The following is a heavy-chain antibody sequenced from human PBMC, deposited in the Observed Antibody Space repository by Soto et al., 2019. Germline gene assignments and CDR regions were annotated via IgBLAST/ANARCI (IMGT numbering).Heavy chain of an antibody. CDR1: GFTFSSYW. J-gene: IGHJ4*02. CDR3: AIETGFLLNLRYCNDTPWLEDY. Sequence: EVQLVESGGGLVQPGESLRLSCAASGFTFSSYWMTWVRQAPGKGLEWVANIIQDGGEKYYLDSVKGRFTISRDNAKNSLYLQMNSLRSEDTAVYYCAIETGFLLNLRYCNDTPWLEDYCGQGALVTVSS. D-gene: IGHD2-8*02. CDR2: IIQDGGEK. V-gene: IGHV3-7*01.